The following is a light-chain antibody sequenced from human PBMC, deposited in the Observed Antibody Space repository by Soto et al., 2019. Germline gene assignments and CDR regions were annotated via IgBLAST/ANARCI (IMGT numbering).Light chain of an antibody. J-gene: IGLJ2*01. CDR3: SSYTSSSTLV. Sequence: QSVLTQPASVSGSPGQSITISCTGTSSDVGAYWYVSWYQQHPGKAPKLMIHGVVNRPSGVSNRFYGSKSGNTASLTISGLQAEDDSVYYCSSYTSSSTLVFGGGTKLTVL. CDR1: SSDVGAYWY. CDR2: GVV. V-gene: IGLV2-14*03.